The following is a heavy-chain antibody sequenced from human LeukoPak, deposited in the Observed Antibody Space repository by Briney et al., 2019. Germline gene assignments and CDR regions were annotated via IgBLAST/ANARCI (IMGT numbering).Heavy chain of an antibody. Sequence: GASVKVSCKASGDTFTDYYIHWLRQAPGHGPEWMGWIYPNNGATFYAQKFQGRVMMTTDASIHTTYMELTSLRPDDTAVYYCARDPYPKYSTGWYSNYWGQGTLVTVSS. J-gene: IGHJ4*02. CDR2: IYPNNGAT. CDR3: ARDPYPKYSTGWYSNY. V-gene: IGHV1-2*02. D-gene: IGHD6-19*01. CDR1: GDTFTDYY.